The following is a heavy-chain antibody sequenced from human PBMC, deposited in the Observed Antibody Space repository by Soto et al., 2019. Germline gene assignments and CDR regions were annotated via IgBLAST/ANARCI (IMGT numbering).Heavy chain of an antibody. CDR2: ISSSGSTI. D-gene: IGHD3-22*01. CDR3: ARYPTTHYYDSSGYYPAGYFDY. J-gene: IGHJ4*02. V-gene: IGHV3-48*03. CDR1: GFTFSSYE. Sequence: GSLRLSCAASGFTFSSYEMNWVRQAPGKGLEWVSYISSSGSTIYYADSVKGRFSISRDNAKNSLYLQMNSLRAEDTAVYYCARYPTTHYYDSSGYYPAGYFDYWGQGTLVTVSS.